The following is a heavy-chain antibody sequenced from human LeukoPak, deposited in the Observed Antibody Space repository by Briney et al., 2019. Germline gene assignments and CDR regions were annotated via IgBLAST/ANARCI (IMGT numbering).Heavy chain of an antibody. Sequence: GGSLRLSCAASGFTFSSYWMSWVRQAPGKGLEWVANIKQDGSEKYYVDSVKGRFTISRDNAKNSLYLQMNSLRAEDTAVYYCARERGGPYSSSSTSGNYYYYMDVWGKGTTVTVSS. J-gene: IGHJ6*03. CDR2: IKQDGSEK. CDR3: ARERGGPYSSSSTSGNYYYYMDV. CDR1: GFTFSSYW. V-gene: IGHV3-7*01. D-gene: IGHD6-6*01.